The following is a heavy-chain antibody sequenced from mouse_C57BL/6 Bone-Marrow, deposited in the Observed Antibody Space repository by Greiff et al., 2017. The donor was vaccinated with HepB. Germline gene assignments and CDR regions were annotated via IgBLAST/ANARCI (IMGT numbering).Heavy chain of an antibody. D-gene: IGHD4-1*01. J-gene: IGHJ3*01. CDR2: IDPENGDT. CDR3: TTRLVPFAF. V-gene: IGHV14-4*01. CDR1: GFNIKDDY. Sequence: EVKVVESGAELVRPGASVMLSFTASGFNIKDDYMHWVKQLPEKGVEWIGWIDPENGDTEYASNFQGKATITADTSSTTAYLQLSSLTSEDTAVYYCTTRLVPFAFWDQGTLDTVSA.